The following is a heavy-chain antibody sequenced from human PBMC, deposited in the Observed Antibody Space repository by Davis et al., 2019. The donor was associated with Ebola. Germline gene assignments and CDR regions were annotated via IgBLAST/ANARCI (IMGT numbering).Heavy chain of an antibody. D-gene: IGHD3-9*01. V-gene: IGHV3-74*01. J-gene: IGHJ6*02. CDR2: INSDGSST. Sequence: GESLKISCAASGFTFSSYWMHWVRQAPGKGLVWVSRINSDGSSTSYADSVKGRFTISRDNAKNTLYLQMNSLRAEDTAVYYCARDDVDYDIMYYYYNGMDVWGQGTTVTVSS. CDR1: GFTFSSYW. CDR3: ARDDVDYDIMYYYYNGMDV.